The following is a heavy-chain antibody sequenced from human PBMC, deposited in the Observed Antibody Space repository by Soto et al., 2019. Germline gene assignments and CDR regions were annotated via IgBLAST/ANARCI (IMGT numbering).Heavy chain of an antibody. CDR1: GFAFSSYG. J-gene: IGHJ3*02. V-gene: IGHV3-23*01. CDR2: ISGNSANT. D-gene: IGHD7-27*01. Sequence: GGSLRLSCATPGFAFSSYGMSWVRQSPGKGLEGVSMISGNSANTYYADSVRGRFTISRDNSKNTLYLQMNSLRVEDTAVYYCARENWGKAFDIWGRGTVVTVSS. CDR3: ARENWGKAFDI.